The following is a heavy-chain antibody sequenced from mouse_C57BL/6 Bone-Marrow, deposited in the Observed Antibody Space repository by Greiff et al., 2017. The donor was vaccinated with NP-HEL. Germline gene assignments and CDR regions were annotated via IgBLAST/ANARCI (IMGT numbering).Heavy chain of an antibody. D-gene: IGHD1-1*01. CDR3: ATVDYFDY. J-gene: IGHJ2*01. Sequence: EVMLVESGGGLVKPGGSLKLSCAASGFTFSSYAMSWVRQTPEKRLEWVATISDGGSYTYYPDNVKGRFTISRDNAKNNLYLQMSHLKSEDTAMYYCATVDYFDYWGQGTTLTVSS. CDR2: ISDGGSYT. CDR1: GFTFSSYA. V-gene: IGHV5-4*03.